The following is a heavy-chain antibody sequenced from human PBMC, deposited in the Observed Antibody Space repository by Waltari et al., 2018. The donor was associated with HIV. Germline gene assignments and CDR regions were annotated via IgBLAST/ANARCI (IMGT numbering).Heavy chain of an antibody. CDR2: INPNSGGT. Sequence: QAQLVQSGAEVKKPGAPVKVSCKASGYTFTGYSMHWARQAPGQGLEWMGRINPNSGGTNDAQQFQGRVTMTRDTSISTAYMELSRLRSDDTAVYYCAREGARMTTMIYYYYGMDVWGQGTTVTVSS. CDR1: GYTFTGYS. D-gene: IGHD4-4*01. V-gene: IGHV1-2*06. CDR3: AREGARMTTMIYYYYGMDV. J-gene: IGHJ6*02.